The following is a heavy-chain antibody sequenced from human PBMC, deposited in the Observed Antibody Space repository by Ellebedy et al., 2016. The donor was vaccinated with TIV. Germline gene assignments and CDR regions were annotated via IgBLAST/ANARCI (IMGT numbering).Heavy chain of an antibody. CDR3: AKTRFSDSRTNWFDP. CDR1: GFTFSTYG. Sequence: PGGSLRLSCAASGFTFSTYGMHWVRQAPGKGLEWVAFIRYDGGIEFYADSVKGRFTISRDNSKNMLYLQMNSLRAEDTAVYYCAKTRFSDSRTNWFDPWGQGTLVTVSS. D-gene: IGHD2/OR15-2a*01. V-gene: IGHV3-30*02. J-gene: IGHJ5*02. CDR2: IRYDGGIE.